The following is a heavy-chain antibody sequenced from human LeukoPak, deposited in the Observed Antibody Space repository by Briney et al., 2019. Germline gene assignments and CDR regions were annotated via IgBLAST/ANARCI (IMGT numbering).Heavy chain of an antibody. CDR3: ARGSTTYYYGSGSYPSFDY. CDR2: IYSGGST. V-gene: IGHV3-66*01. Sequence: GGSLRLSCAASGFTFSSYSMNWVRQAPGKGLEWVSVIYSGGSTYYADSVKGRFTISRDNSKNTLYLQMNSLRAEDTAVYYCARGSTTYYYGSGSYPSFDYWGQGTLVTVSS. D-gene: IGHD3-10*01. J-gene: IGHJ4*02. CDR1: GFTFSSYS.